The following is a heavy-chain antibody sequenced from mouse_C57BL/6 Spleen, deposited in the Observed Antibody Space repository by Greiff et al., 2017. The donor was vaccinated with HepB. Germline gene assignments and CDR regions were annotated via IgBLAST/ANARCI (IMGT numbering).Heavy chain of an antibody. J-gene: IGHJ2*01. CDR2: IDPSDSYT. CDR1: GYTFTSYW. CDR3: ARFRERNYFDY. V-gene: IGHV1-69*01. Sequence: QVQLQQPGAELVMPGASVKLSCKASGYTFTSYWMHWVKQRPGQGLEWIGEIDPSDSYTNYNQKFKGKSTLTVDKSSSTACMQLSSLTSEDSAVYYCARFRERNYFDYWGQGTTLTVSS.